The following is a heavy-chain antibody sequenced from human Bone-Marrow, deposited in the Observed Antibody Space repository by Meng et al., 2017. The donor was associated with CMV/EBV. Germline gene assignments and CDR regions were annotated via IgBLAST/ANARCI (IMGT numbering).Heavy chain of an antibody. Sequence: SETLSLTCAISGDSVSSNSAAWNWIRQSPSRGLEWLGRTYYRSKWYNDYAVSVKSRITINPDTSKNQFSLQLNSVTPEDTAVYYCAKGRFTMVRGVLDYWGQGTLVTVSS. CDR1: GDSVSSNSAA. V-gene: IGHV6-1*01. CDR2: TYYRSKWYN. J-gene: IGHJ4*02. CDR3: AKGRFTMVRGVLDY. D-gene: IGHD3-10*01.